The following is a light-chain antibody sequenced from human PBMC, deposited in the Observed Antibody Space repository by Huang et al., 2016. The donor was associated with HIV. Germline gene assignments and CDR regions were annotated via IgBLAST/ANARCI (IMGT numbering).Light chain of an antibody. CDR3: QQYDGLPYT. J-gene: IGKJ2*01. CDR2: DAS. V-gene: IGKV1-33*01. Sequence: DIQMTQSPPSLSTFIGDKVTITCQASQDIGNYLNWYQQRPGKAPKLLIYDASSLETGVTSRFSGGGSGTTFTFTITNLRPEDVATYYCQQYDGLPYTFGQGTLIEI. CDR1: QDIGNY.